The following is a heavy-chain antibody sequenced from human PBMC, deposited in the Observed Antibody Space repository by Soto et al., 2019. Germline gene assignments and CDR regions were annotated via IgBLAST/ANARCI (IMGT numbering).Heavy chain of an antibody. CDR1: GGSISRGGYS. J-gene: IGHJ3*02. Sequence: SETLSLTCTVSGGSISRGGYSWCWIRQPPGKGLEWIGSIYYSGSTYYNPSLKSRVTISVDTSKNQFSLKLSSVTAADTAVYYCANPQLGYCSGGSCYGAFDIWGQGPMVTVSS. D-gene: IGHD2-15*01. V-gene: IGHV4-39*01. CDR3: ANPQLGYCSGGSCYGAFDI. CDR2: IYYSGST.